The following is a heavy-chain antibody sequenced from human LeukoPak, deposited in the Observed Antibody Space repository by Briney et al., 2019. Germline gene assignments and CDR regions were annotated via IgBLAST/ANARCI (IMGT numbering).Heavy chain of an antibody. Sequence: PGGSLRLSCAASGFTFSNYGMHWVRQAPGKGLEWVAFISYDGSNKYYADSVKGRFTISRDNSKNTLYLQMNSLRAEDTAVYYCAKHYYGSGSYYNEGSFDYWCQGARVTVSS. J-gene: IGHJ4*02. CDR2: ISYDGSNK. CDR3: AKHYYGSGSYYNEGSFDY. D-gene: IGHD3-10*01. CDR1: GFTFSNYG. V-gene: IGHV3-30*18.